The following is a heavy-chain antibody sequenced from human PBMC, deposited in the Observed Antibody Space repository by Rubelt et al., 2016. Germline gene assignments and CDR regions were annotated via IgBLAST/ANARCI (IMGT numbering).Heavy chain of an antibody. V-gene: IGHV4-34*01. CDR2: INHSGST. D-gene: IGHD2-2*01. CDR3: ARGPLSVVVPAARRGAGRNYYGMDV. J-gene: IGHJ6*02. Sequence: LGGIGEINHSGSTNYNPSLKSRVTISVDTSKNQFSLKLSSVTAADTAAYYCARGPLSVVVPAARRGAGRNYYGMDVWGQGTTVTVSS.